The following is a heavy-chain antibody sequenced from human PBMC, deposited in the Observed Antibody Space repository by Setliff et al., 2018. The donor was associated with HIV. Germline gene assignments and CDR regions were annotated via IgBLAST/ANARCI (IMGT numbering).Heavy chain of an antibody. V-gene: IGHV4-31*03. CDR2: ISYSGST. J-gene: IGHJ6*03. Sequence: SETLSLTCTVSGDSISRGGYYWSWIRQHPGGGLDWIGYISYSGSTFYDPSLKSRVTMSLDTSYNQFSLKLNSVTAADTAVYYCATGRLYYYMDVWGKGATVTVSS. CDR1: GDSISRGGYY. CDR3: ATGRLYYYMDV. D-gene: IGHD1-1*01.